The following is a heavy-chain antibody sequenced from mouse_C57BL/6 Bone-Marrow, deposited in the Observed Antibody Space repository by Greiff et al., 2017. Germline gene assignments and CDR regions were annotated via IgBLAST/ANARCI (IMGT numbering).Heavy chain of an antibody. D-gene: IGHD1-1*01. CDR2: IYPSDSET. Sequence: QVQLQQPGAELVRPGSSVKLSCKASGYTFTSYWMDWVKQRPGQGLEWIGNIYPSDSETHYNQKFKDKATLTVDKSSSTAYMQLSSLTSEDSAVYYCARGGPGSSHYYAMDYWGQGTSVTVSS. V-gene: IGHV1-61*01. J-gene: IGHJ4*01. CDR3: ARGGPGSSHYYAMDY. CDR1: GYTFTSYW.